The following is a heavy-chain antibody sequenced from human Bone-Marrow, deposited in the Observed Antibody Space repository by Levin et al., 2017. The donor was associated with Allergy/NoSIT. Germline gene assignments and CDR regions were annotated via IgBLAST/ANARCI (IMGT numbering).Heavy chain of an antibody. CDR2: ITDRSGRT. J-gene: IGHJ3*02. V-gene: IGHV3-23*01. CDR1: GLIFNTYD. CDR3: AGRVAVEGAGAYDI. Sequence: SCATSGLIFNTYDINWVRQAPGKGLEWVSGITDRSGRTFYADSVRGRFAISRDNSKKTLYLQMNALRADDTAVYFCAGRVAVEGAGAYDIWGQGRMVTVSS. D-gene: IGHD1-26*01.